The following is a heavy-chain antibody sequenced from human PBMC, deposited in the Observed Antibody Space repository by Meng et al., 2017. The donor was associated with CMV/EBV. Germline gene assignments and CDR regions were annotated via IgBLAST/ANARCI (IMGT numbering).Heavy chain of an antibody. Sequence: GGSLRLSCAASGFTFSSYAMSWVRQAPGKGLEWVSAISGSGGSTYYADSVKGRFTISRDNSKNTLYLQMNSLRAEDTAVYYCAKFNDTTGGYYYYGMDVWGQGTTVTVSS. CDR3: AKFNDTTGGYYYYGMDV. CDR2: ISGSGGST. D-gene: IGHD3-22*01. J-gene: IGHJ6*02. V-gene: IGHV3-23*01. CDR1: GFTFSSYA.